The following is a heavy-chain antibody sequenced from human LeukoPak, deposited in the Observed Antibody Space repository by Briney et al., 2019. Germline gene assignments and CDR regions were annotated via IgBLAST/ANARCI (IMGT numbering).Heavy chain of an antibody. V-gene: IGHV4-59*01. CDR2: IHYSGST. CDR1: GGSTSSYY. Sequence: PSETLSLTCTVSGGSTSSYYWNWIRQPPGKGLEWIGYIHYSGSTNYNPSLKSRVTISVDTSKNQFFLKLTSVPAADPALYYCASPRGSYMTDAFDIWGQGTMVTVSS. D-gene: IGHD1-26*01. J-gene: IGHJ3*02. CDR3: ASPRGSYMTDAFDI.